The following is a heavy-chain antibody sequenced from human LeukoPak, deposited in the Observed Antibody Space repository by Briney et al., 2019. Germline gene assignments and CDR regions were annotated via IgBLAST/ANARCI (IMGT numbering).Heavy chain of an antibody. D-gene: IGHD6-13*01. CDR2: IWYDGSNK. J-gene: IGHJ4*02. CDR1: GFTFSSYG. Sequence: PGVSLTLSCAVSGFTFSSYGMHWVRQAPGKGLEWVAFIWYDGSNKYYADSAKGRFTISRDNSKTTLYLQMNSLRAEDTAVYYCAKGLKGSSWHGDDYWGQGTLVTVSS. CDR3: AKGLKGSSWHGDDY. V-gene: IGHV3-30*02.